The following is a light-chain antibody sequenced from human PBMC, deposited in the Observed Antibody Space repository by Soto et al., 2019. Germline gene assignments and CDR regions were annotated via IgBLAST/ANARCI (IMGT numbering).Light chain of an antibody. CDR1: QSISSY. J-gene: IGKJ1*01. V-gene: IGKV1-39*01. Sequence: DIQMTQSPSSLSASLVDIVTITCRASQSISSYLNWYQQKPGKAPKLLIYAASSLQSGVPSRFSGSGSGTDFTLTISSLQPEDFATYYCQQSYSTVWTFGQGTKVDIK. CDR2: AAS. CDR3: QQSYSTVWT.